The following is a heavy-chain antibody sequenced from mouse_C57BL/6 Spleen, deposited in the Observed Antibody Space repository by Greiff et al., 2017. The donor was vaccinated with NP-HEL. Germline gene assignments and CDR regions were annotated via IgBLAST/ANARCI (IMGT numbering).Heavy chain of an antibody. CDR2: ISGGGGNT. Sequence: EVQLVESGGGLVKPGGSLKLSCAASGFTFSSYTMSWVRQTPEKRLEWVATISGGGGNTYYPDSVKGRFTISRDNAKNTLYLQMSSLRSEDTALYYCARDGYYHWYFDVWGTGTTVTVSS. J-gene: IGHJ1*03. CDR3: ARDGYYHWYFDV. D-gene: IGHD2-3*01. CDR1: GFTFSSYT. V-gene: IGHV5-9*01.